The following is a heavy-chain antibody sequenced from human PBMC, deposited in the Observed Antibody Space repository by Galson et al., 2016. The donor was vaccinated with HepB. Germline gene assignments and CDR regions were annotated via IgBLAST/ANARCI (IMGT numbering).Heavy chain of an antibody. D-gene: IGHD1-26*01. CDR1: NASISSYF. J-gene: IGHJ5*02. CDR3: AREVMIMGADRGMQYNWFDP. V-gene: IGHV4-59*01. CDR2: MYYTGIT. Sequence: SETLSLTCSVSNASISSYFWAWIRQPPGKGLEWIGHMYYTGITSYNPSLKSRATISVDRYKNQLSLRLTSVTAADTAVYYCAREVMIMGADRGMQYNWFDPWGQGTLVTVSS.